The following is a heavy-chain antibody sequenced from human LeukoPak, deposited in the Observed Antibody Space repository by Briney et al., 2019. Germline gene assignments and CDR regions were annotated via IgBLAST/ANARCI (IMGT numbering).Heavy chain of an antibody. CDR3: ARGDYDFWSGFI. CDR1: GFTFSSYA. J-gene: IGHJ4*02. Sequence: QPGGSLRLSCAASGFTFSSYAMHWVRQAPGKGLEWVAVISYDGSNKYYADSVKGRFTISRDNSKNTLYLQMNSLRAEDTAVYYCARGDYDFWSGFIWGQGTLVTVSS. D-gene: IGHD3-3*01. CDR2: ISYDGSNK. V-gene: IGHV3-30*04.